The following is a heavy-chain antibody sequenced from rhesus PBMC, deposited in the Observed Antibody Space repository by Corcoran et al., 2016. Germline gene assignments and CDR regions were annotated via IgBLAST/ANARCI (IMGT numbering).Heavy chain of an antibody. D-gene: IGHD3-9*01. CDR1: GGSISSSY. Sequence: QLQLQESGPGLVKPSETLSVTCAVSGGSISSSYWSWIRQAPGKGLQWIGSIYGSGSRTNYNPSLKSRVNLSVDKSKNQLSVKLSSGTSADTAVYYCARADYEDEYGYYYIDDWGQGVLVTVSS. J-gene: IGHJ4*01. V-gene: IGHV4-169*01. CDR2: IYGSGSRT. CDR3: ARADYEDEYGYYYIDD.